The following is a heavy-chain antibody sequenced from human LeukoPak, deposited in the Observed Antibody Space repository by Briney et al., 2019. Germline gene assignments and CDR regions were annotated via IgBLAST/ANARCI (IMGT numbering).Heavy chain of an antibody. D-gene: IGHD3-22*01. CDR1: GGSFSGYY. J-gene: IGHJ3*02. CDR2: INHSGST. V-gene: IGHV4-34*01. Sequence: SETLSLTCAVYGGSFSGYYWSWIRQPPGKGLEWIGEINHSGSTNYNPSLKSRVTISVDTSKNQFSLKLSSVTAADTAVYYCARGGVIVVVDYAFDIWGQETMVTVSS. CDR3: ARGGVIVVVDYAFDI.